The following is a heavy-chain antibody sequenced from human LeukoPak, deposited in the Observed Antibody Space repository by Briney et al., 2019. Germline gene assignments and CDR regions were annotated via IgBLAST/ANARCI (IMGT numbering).Heavy chain of an antibody. CDR1: GFTFSGYA. V-gene: IGHV3-23*01. D-gene: IGHD3-22*01. CDR3: AKRYDSSGYSFDY. CDR2: ISGSGGST. Sequence: GGSLRLSCAASGFTFSGYAMNWVRQAPGKGLEWVSAISGSGGSTYYADSVKGRFTISRDNSKNTLYLQMNSLRAEDTAVYYSAKRYDSSGYSFDYWGQGTLVTVSS. J-gene: IGHJ4*02.